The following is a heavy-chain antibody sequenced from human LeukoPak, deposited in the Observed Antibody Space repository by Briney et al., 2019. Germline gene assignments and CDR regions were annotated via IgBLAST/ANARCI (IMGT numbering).Heavy chain of an antibody. V-gene: IGHV1-46*01. CDR3: ARDERDYYDSSGYYY. Sequence: GASVKASCKASGYTFTSYYMHWVRQAPGQGLEWMGIINPSGGSTSYAQKFQGRVTMTRDTSTSTVYMELSSLRSEDTAVYYCARDERDYYDSSGYYYWGQGTLVTVSS. CDR1: GYTFTSYY. D-gene: IGHD3-22*01. J-gene: IGHJ4*02. CDR2: INPSGGST.